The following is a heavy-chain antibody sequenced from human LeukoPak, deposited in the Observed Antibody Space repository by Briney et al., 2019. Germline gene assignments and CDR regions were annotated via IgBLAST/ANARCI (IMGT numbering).Heavy chain of an antibody. CDR2: FYYSGST. V-gene: IGHV4-59*01. Sequence: SETLSLTCTVSGGSISSYYWSWIRQPPGKGLEWIGYFYYSGSTNYNPSLKRRVTISGDTSKNQFSLKLNSVTAADTAVYYCATSRGVLTPFDYWGQATLVTVSS. CDR1: GGSISSYY. D-gene: IGHD3-10*01. CDR3: ATSRGVLTPFDY. J-gene: IGHJ4*02.